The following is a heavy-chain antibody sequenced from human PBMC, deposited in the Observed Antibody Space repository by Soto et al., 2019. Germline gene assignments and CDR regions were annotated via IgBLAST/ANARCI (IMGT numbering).Heavy chain of an antibody. V-gene: IGHV3-15*01. CDR1: GITCTNAW. J-gene: IGHJ4*02. CDR3: TTDPGDYEDF. D-gene: IGHD4-17*01. CDR2: IKNRADVGTT. Sequence: EVQLVESGGDLVKPGGCLRLSCAASGITCTNAWMSWVRQATGKGLEWVGRIKNRADVGTTDYAAPVRGRFTISRDDSKNTLLLQMNSLEAEDTAVYYCTTDPGDYEDFWGQGTLVTVSS.